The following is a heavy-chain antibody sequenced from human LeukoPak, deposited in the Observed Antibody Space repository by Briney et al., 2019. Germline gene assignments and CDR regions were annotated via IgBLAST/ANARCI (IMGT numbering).Heavy chain of an antibody. D-gene: IGHD3-22*01. CDR1: GGSISSYY. J-gene: IGHJ5*02. V-gene: IGHV4-4*07. Sequence: SETLSLTCTVSGGSISSYYWSWIRQPAGKGLEWIGRIYTSGSTNYNPSLKSRVTMSVDTSKNQFSLKLSSVTAADTAVYYCAREASYYYDSGGYYGGDNWFDPWGQGTLVTVSS. CDR2: IYTSGST. CDR3: AREASYYYDSGGYYGGDNWFDP.